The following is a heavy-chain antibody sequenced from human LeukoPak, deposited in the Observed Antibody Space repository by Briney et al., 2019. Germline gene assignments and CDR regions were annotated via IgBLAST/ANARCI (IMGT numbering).Heavy chain of an antibody. V-gene: IGHV3-NL1*01. Sequence: PGSSLRLSCAASGFPFSGSGMHWVRQAPGKGLEWVSVIYGDDETNYADSVKGRLTISRDNSKNTLYLQMNSLRADDTAVYYCAREAVMPVAPVKIGTSDRPLYEYYGLDVWGQGTTVTVS. D-gene: IGHD1/OR15-1a*01. CDR2: IYGDDET. CDR3: AREAVMPVAPVKIGTSDRPLYEYYGLDV. CDR1: GFPFSGSG. J-gene: IGHJ6*02.